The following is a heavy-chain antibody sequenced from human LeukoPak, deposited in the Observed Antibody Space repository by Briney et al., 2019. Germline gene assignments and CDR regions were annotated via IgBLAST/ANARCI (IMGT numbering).Heavy chain of an antibody. Sequence: SGPVLVKPXETLTLTCTVSGFSLSNARMGVSWIRQRPGKALEWLAHIFSNDEKSYSTSLKSRLTISKDTSKSQVVLTMNNMDPXXTATYYCXRXVCPNPYXWNDANXAFDIWGQGTMVTVSS. J-gene: IGHJ3*02. CDR2: IFSNDEK. D-gene: IGHD1-1*01. CDR1: GFSLSNARMG. CDR3: XRXVCPNPYXWNDANXAFDI. V-gene: IGHV2-26*01.